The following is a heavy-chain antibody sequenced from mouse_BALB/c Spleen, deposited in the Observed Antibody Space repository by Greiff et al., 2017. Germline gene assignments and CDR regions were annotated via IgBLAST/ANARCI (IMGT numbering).Heavy chain of an antibody. CDR3: ARWGGNYVYYAMDY. CDR2: LYPGNVNT. D-gene: IGHD2-1*01. CDR1: GYTFTSYY. Sequence: QVQLQQSGPELVKPGASVRISCKASGYTFTSYYIHWVKQRPGQGLEWIGWLYPGNVNTKYNEKFKGKATLTADKSSSTAYMQLSSLTSEDSAVYFCARWGGNYVYYAMDYGGKGNAGTVAA. J-gene: IGHJ4*01. V-gene: IGHV1S56*01.